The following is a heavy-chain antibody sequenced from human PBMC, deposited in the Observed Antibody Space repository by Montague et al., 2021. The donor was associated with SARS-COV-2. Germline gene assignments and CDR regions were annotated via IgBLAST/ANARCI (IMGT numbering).Heavy chain of an antibody. CDR3: ARRGVLDFYESAVYKNIWWFDS. CDR2: MAHSGTS. Sequence: SETLSLTCTVPAPSIRRGNYCWAWNRKRPGKGQGWIGGMAHSGTSYYNLSLNTRATISVDTSRNQFSLRLTSVTAADTASYFCARRGVLDFYESAVYKNIWWFDSWGQGILVTVSS. CDR1: APSIRRGNYC. D-gene: IGHD3-22*01. J-gene: IGHJ5*01. V-gene: IGHV4-39*01.